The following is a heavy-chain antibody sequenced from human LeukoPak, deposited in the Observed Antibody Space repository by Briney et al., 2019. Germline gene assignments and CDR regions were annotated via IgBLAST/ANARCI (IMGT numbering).Heavy chain of an antibody. Sequence: ASVKVSCKTSGYPFTSFDIHWVRQAAGHGLEWMSWMTPNSEKRGYAQKFQGRVTMTADTSIDTAYMELSSLTFDDTAIYYCARGRGWGILDSWGQGNLVTVSS. CDR1: GYPFTSFD. CDR2: MTPNSEKR. CDR3: ARGRGWGILDS. V-gene: IGHV1-8*01. D-gene: IGHD6-19*01. J-gene: IGHJ4*02.